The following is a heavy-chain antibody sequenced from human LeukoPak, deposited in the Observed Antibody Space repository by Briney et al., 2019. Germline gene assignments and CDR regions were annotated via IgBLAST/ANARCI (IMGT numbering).Heavy chain of an antibody. J-gene: IGHJ3*02. D-gene: IGHD2-2*01. Sequence: PGGSLRLSCAASGFSFDDYGMSWVRQPPGKGLEWVSGINWNGDSIGYADSVKGRFTISRDNAKRSLYLQMNSLRAEDTALYSCARRRSSTTGDAFDIWRQGTMVTVSS. CDR2: INWNGDSI. CDR3: ARRRSSTTGDAFDI. V-gene: IGHV3-20*04. CDR1: GFSFDDYG.